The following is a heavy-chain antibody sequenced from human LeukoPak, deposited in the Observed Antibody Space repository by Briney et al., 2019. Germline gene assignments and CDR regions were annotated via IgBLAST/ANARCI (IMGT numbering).Heavy chain of an antibody. CDR1: GGSISGYY. J-gene: IGHJ3*02. CDR2: ISTSGST. D-gene: IGHD1-26*01. V-gene: IGHV4-4*07. CDR3: ARGASGSSLSGFDI. Sequence: SETLSLTCTVSGGSISGYYWTWIRQPAGKGLQWIGHISTSGSTNYSPSLKSRVTMSIDTSKNQFSLNLSSVTAADTAVYYCARGASGSSLSGFDIWGQGTMVTVSS.